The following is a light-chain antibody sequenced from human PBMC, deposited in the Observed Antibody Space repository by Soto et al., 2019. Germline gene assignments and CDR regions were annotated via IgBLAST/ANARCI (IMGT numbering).Light chain of an antibody. V-gene: IGKV3-11*01. CDR1: HNVNYD. Sequence: EIVGTQSPATLSLSPGDRATLSCRTSHNVNYDLAWYQQTPGQAPRRLIYETSTRATGIPARLTGSGFGTDFILTISSLEPEVVAVYYCQQRGDWPTLGGGTKVEI. J-gene: IGKJ4*01. CDR2: ETS. CDR3: QQRGDWPT.